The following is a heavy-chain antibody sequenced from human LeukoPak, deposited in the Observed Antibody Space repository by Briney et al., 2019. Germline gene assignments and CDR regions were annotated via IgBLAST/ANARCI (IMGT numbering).Heavy chain of an antibody. V-gene: IGHV3-30-3*01. CDR2: ISYDGSNK. J-gene: IGHJ5*02. CDR1: GFTFSSYA. Sequence: GGSLRLSCAASGFTFSSYAMHWVRQAPGKGLEWVAVISYDGSNKYYADSVKGRFTISRDNSKNTLYLQMNSLRAEDTAVYYCAKDEFRLPTYNWFDPWGQGTLVTVSS. CDR3: AKDEFRLPTYNWFDP. D-gene: IGHD5-18*01.